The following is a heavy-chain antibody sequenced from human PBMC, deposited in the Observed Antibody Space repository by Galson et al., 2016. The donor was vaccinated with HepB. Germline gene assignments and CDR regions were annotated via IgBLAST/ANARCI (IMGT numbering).Heavy chain of an antibody. Sequence: SLRLSCAASGFTFSRYDMHWVRHVTGKGLEWVSAIGTAGDTYYPGSVKGRFTISRENAKNSLYLQMSSLRDGDTAVYYCARDGGGTGGYYYYAMDVWGQGTTVTVSS. CDR1: GFTFSRYD. V-gene: IGHV3-13*01. J-gene: IGHJ6*02. CDR3: ARDGGGTGGYYYYAMDV. D-gene: IGHD1-14*01. CDR2: IGTAGDT.